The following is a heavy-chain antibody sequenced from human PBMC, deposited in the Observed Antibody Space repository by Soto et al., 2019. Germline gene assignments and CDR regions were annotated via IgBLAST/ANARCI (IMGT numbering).Heavy chain of an antibody. Sequence: QVQLVESGGGVVQPGRSLRLSCAASGFTFSSYGMHWVRQPPGKGLEWVAVIWFDRSNKHYADSVKGRFTISRDNSKNTLCLQMNSLRAEDTAVYYCAHSSSWYYFDYWGQGTLVTVSS. V-gene: IGHV3-33*01. J-gene: IGHJ4*02. CDR2: IWFDRSNK. CDR3: AHSSSWYYFDY. CDR1: GFTFSSYG. D-gene: IGHD6-13*01.